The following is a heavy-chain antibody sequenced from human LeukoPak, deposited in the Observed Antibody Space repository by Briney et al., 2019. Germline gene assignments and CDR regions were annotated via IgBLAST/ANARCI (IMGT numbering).Heavy chain of an antibody. J-gene: IGHJ4*02. D-gene: IGHD5-12*01. CDR1: RGSISGSIRRYY. CDR2: ISSSGSV. V-gene: IGHV4-4*09. CDR3: ARIPLGYSGAYYFDY. Sequence: SETLSLTCTVSRGSISGSIRRYYWSWLRQPPGKGLEWIGYISSSGSVNDNPSLRSRVTISVDTSKNQFFLNLSSVSAADTAVYYCARIPLGYSGAYYFDYWGQGTLVTVSP.